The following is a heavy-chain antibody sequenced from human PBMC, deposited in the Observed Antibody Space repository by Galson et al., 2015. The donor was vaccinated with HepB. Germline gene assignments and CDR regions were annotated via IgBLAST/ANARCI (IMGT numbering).Heavy chain of an antibody. J-gene: IGHJ4*02. D-gene: IGHD4-17*01. V-gene: IGHV3-21*01. CDR3: ARGGIPPVTYAN. CDR2: INSGSSFK. Sequence: SLRLSCAASGFTFSHYGLNWVRQAPGKGLEWVSSINSGSSFKYYTDSVKGRFTISRDNAKNSLYLQMNSLRTEDTAVYYCARGGIPPVTYANWGQGTLVTVSS. CDR1: GFTFSHYG.